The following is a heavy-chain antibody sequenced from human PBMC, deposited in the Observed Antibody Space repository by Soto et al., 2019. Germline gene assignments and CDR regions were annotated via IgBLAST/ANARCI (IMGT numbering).Heavy chain of an antibody. CDR1: GFTVSAYE. J-gene: IGHJ4*02. Sequence: GGSLRLSCVGSGFTVSAYEIHWVRQAPGKGLDWVAVISSGGRHQFYTDSVRGRFTISRDDSKNTVYLQMNNLTPQDAAIYYCAKDAVPGPPDYFDFWGQGTLVTVSS. CDR2: ISSGGRHQ. CDR3: AKDAVPGPPDYFDF. D-gene: IGHD6-19*01. V-gene: IGHV3-30*04.